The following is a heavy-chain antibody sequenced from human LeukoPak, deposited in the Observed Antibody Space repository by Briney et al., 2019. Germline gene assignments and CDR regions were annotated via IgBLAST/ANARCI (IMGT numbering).Heavy chain of an antibody. Sequence: GGSLRFSCAASGFTFTDYWMSWVRQAPGKGLEWVANIKRDGSEKYYVDSVKGRFTISRDNPKKSVYLQMNSLRAEDTAIYYCARDVSVSGMDVWGQGTTVIVSS. V-gene: IGHV3-7*01. CDR3: ARDVSVSGMDV. J-gene: IGHJ6*02. CDR2: IKRDGSEK. D-gene: IGHD5/OR15-5a*01. CDR1: GFTFTDYW.